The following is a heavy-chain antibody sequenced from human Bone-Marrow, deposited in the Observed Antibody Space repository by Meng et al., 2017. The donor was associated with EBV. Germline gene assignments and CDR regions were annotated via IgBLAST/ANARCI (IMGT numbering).Heavy chain of an antibody. CDR3: ARDERDTYLEF. J-gene: IGHJ4*02. CDR1: GFIFNDYG. CDR2: IWNDRSNK. Sequence: QVQLVESGGGVVQPGRSLRVSCAASGFIFNDYGMHWVRQAPGKGLEWVAVIWNDRSNKLYGDSVKGRFTISRDNSRNTLYLQMNSLRDDDTAMYYCARDERDTYLEFWGQGTLVTVAS. V-gene: IGHV3-33*01. D-gene: IGHD3-3*01.